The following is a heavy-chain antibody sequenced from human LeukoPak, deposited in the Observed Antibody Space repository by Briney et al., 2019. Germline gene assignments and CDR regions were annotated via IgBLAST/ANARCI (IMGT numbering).Heavy chain of an antibody. CDR1: GYTFTSYT. Sequence: GASVKVSCKASGYTFTSYTISWVRQAPGQGLEWMGWISAYNGNTKYAQKFQGRVTMTTDTSTSKAYMGLRSLRSDDTAVYYCARRRDSTNNWFDPWGQGTLVTVSS. V-gene: IGHV1-18*01. J-gene: IGHJ5*02. CDR2: ISAYNGNT. D-gene: IGHD1-1*01. CDR3: ARRRDSTNNWFDP.